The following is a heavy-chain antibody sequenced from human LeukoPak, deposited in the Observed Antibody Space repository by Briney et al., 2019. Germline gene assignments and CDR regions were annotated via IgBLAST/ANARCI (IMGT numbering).Heavy chain of an antibody. D-gene: IGHD2-8*02. V-gene: IGHV6-1*01. CDR2: TYYRSKWFI. J-gene: IGHJ3*02. CDR1: GDSVSSNTGI. CDR3: ARDKVLNGFDI. Sequence: SQALSLTCAISGDSVSSNTGIWNWVRQSPSRGLEWLGRTYYRSKWFIDYALSVKGRMTINPDTSKNQFSLQLNSVTPEDTAVYYCARDKVLNGFDIWGQGTMVTVSS.